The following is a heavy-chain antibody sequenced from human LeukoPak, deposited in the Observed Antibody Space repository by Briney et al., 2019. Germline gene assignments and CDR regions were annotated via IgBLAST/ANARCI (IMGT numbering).Heavy chain of an antibody. CDR1: GYTFTSYY. CDR2: INPSGGST. J-gene: IGHJ6*03. CDR3: ASSGYYDYYYYYMDV. Sequence: GASVKVSCKASGYTFTSYYMHWVRQAPGQGLEWMGIINPSGGSTSYAQKFQGRVTITADESTSTAYMELSSLRSEDTAVYYCASSGYYDYYYYYMDVWGKGTTVTVSS. V-gene: IGHV1-46*03. D-gene: IGHD3-22*01.